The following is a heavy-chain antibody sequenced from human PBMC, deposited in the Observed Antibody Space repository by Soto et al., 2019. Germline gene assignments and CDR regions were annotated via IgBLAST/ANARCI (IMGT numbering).Heavy chain of an antibody. D-gene: IGHD6-6*01. CDR3: ARDPRIAARLQGYNWFDP. CDR1: GYIFINYY. Sequence: ASVKVSCKASGYIFINYYIHWVRQAPGQRLEWMGWINAGNGNTKYSQKFQGRVTITRDTSASTAYMELSSLRSEDTAVYYCARDPRIAARLQGYNWFDPWGQGTLVTVSS. J-gene: IGHJ5*02. CDR2: INAGNGNT. V-gene: IGHV1-3*01.